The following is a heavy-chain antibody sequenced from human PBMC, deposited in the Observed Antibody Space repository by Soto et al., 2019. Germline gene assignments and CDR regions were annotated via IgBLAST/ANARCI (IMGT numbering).Heavy chain of an antibody. CDR3: ARDLTGTPVY. CDR1: GYTFTSYG. V-gene: IGHV1-18*01. CDR2: ISAYNGNT. J-gene: IGHJ4*02. D-gene: IGHD3-9*01. Sequence: EASVKVSCKASGYTFTSYGISWVRQAPGQGLEWMGWISAYNGNTNYAQKLQGRVTMTTDTSTSTAYMKQRSMRSDDTAVYYCARDLTGTPVYWGQGTLVTVSS.